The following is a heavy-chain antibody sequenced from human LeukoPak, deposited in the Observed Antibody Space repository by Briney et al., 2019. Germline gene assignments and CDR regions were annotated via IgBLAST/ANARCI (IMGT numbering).Heavy chain of an antibody. D-gene: IGHD2-15*01. Sequence: PSETLSLTCAVYGESLNSYYWSWVCQPPGEGLEWIGEIYESGTTKYNPSLKSRVAISMVPSKQQFSLILSSVTAADTAVYYCARGAWATRLASWGLGTPVIVSS. CDR1: GESLNSYY. CDR3: ARGAWATRLAS. V-gene: IGHV4-34*01. CDR2: IYESGTT. J-gene: IGHJ4*02.